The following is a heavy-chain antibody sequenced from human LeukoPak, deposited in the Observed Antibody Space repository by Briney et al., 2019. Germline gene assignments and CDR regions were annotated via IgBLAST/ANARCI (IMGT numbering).Heavy chain of an antibody. CDR3: ARDFAGDRDY. D-gene: IGHD4-17*01. V-gene: IGHV3-74*01. CDR2: INPNGITT. Sequence: GGSLRLSCAASGFTFDDYAMHWVRQAPGKGLVWVARINPNGITTTYTDSVKGRLTISRDNAKNTLYLQMNSLRVEDTAVYYCARDFAGDRDYWGQGTLVTVSS. CDR1: GFTFDDYA. J-gene: IGHJ4*02.